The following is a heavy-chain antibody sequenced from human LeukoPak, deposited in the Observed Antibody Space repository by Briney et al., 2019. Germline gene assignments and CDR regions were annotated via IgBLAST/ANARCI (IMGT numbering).Heavy chain of an antibody. CDR3: ARLSPYGSGSYRAFDI. CDR1: GYTFTGYY. CDR2: INPNSGGT. D-gene: IGHD3-10*01. V-gene: IGHV1-2*02. Sequence: ASVKVSCKASGYTFTGYYMHWVRQAPGQGLEWMGWINPNSGGTNYAQKFQGRVTMTRDTSISTAYMELSRLRSDDTAVYYCARLSPYGSGSYRAFDIWGQGTMVTVSS. J-gene: IGHJ3*02.